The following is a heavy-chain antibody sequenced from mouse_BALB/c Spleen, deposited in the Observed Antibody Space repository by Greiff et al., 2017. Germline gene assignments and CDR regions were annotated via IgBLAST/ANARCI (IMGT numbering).Heavy chain of an antibody. V-gene: IGHV14-1*02. CDR2: IDPENGNT. D-gene: IGHD2-4*01. CDR3: ARRDDYGAWFAY. Sequence: VQLQQSGAELVRPGALVKLSCKASGFNIKDYYMHWVKQRPEQGLEWIGWIDPENGNTIYDPKFQGKASITADTSSNTAYLQLSSLTSEDTAVYYCARRDDYGAWFAYWGQGTLVTVSA. J-gene: IGHJ3*01. CDR1: GFNIKDYY.